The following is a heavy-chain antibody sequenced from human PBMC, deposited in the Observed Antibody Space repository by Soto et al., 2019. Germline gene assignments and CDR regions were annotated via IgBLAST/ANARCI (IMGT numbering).Heavy chain of an antibody. J-gene: IGHJ4*02. Sequence: QVQLQESGPGLVKPSQTLSLTCTVSGGSNIRDGYYWSWIRQHPGKGLEWIAYISYSGSSYSNPSLKSRVTISADTAKNQFSLRMNSVTAADAAVYFCARATPAGSADFWGQGALVTVS. D-gene: IGHD2-2*01. V-gene: IGHV4-31*03. CDR1: GGSNIRDGYY. CDR3: ARATPAGSADF. CDR2: ISYSGSS.